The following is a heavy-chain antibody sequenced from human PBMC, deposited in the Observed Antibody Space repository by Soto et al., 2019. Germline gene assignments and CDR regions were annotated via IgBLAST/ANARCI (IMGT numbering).Heavy chain of an antibody. D-gene: IGHD2-15*01. V-gene: IGHV3-74*01. J-gene: IGHJ6*02. CDR1: GFTFSAHW. Sequence: PGGSLRLSCAASGFTFSAHWMHWVRQAPGKGLVWVSHIKTDGSITRDADSVKGRFTISRDNARNTLYLQMNSLRAEDTAVYYCARAYSGRLPRRADYYFAMDVWGQGTTVTVSS. CDR2: IKTDGSIT. CDR3: ARAYSGRLPRRADYYFAMDV.